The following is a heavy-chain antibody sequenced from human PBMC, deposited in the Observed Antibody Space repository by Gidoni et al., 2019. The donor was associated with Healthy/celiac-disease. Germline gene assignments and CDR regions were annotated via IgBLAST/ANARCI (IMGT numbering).Heavy chain of an antibody. CDR1: GFPFRRYG. J-gene: IGHJ6*02. CDR2: LSYDGSNK. D-gene: IGHD3-10*01. Sequence: QVQLVESGGGVVQPGRSLRLSCAASGFPFRRYGMHCVRQVPGKGLEGVAVLSYDGSNKYYADSVKGRFTISRDNSKNTLYLQMNSLRAEDTAVYYCAKDEVDYGSGSYYDGYYYYYGMDVWGQGTTVTVSS. CDR3: AKDEVDYGSGSYYDGYYYYYGMDV. V-gene: IGHV3-30*18.